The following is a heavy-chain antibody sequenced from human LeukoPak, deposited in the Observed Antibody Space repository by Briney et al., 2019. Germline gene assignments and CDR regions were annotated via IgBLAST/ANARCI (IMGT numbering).Heavy chain of an antibody. J-gene: IGHJ4*02. Sequence: SETLSLTCTVSGGSISSYYWSWIRQPPGKTLEWIGYIYYSGSTNYNPSLKSRVTISVDTSKNQFSLKLSSVTAADTAVYYCARGKGKAGHFDYWGQGTLVTVSS. V-gene: IGHV4-59*01. D-gene: IGHD6-19*01. CDR3: ARGKGKAGHFDY. CDR1: GGSISSYY. CDR2: IYYSGST.